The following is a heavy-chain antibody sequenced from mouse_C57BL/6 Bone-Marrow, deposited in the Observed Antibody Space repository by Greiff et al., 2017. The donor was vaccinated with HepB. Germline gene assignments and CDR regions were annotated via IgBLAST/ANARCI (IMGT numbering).Heavy chain of an antibody. D-gene: IGHD2-1*01. Sequence: VQLQQSGPELVKPGASVKISCKASGYAFSSSWMNWVKQRPGKGLEWIGRIYPGDGDTNYNGKFKGKATLTADKSSSTAYMQLSSLTSEDSAVYVCARSSIYYGNPYYFDYWGQGTTLTVSS. J-gene: IGHJ2*01. CDR3: ARSSIYYGNPYYFDY. CDR2: IYPGDGDT. CDR1: GYAFSSSW. V-gene: IGHV1-82*01.